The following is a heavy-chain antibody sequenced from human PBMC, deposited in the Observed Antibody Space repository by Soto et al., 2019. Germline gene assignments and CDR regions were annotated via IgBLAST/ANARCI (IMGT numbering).Heavy chain of an antibody. CDR2: IIPALGTP. J-gene: IGHJ4*02. V-gene: IGHV1-69*01. CDR3: ARPVKYYDVLNSYPPFDY. D-gene: IGHD3-9*01. CDR1: GGTFSSYA. Sequence: QVQLVQSGAEVKKPGSSVKVSCKASGGTFSSYAIHWVRQAPGQGLEWMGGIIPALGTPNYAQKFQARVTITADECTSTAYMDLSSLRSADSAVYYCARPVKYYDVLNSYPPFDYWGQGTLVTVSS.